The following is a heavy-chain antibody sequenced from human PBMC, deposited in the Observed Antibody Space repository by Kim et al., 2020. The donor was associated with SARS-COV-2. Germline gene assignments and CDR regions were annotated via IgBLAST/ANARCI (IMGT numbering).Heavy chain of an antibody. CDR2: LTPIDGAT. CDR3: ARDTTKWSFDY. Sequence: ASVKVSCKASGYTFTNYKVHWVRQAPVQGLEWMGILTPIDGATTYAQKFQGRVTLTRDTSTSTVYMELSSLGSGDTAVYYCARDTTKWSFDYWGQGTLVTVSS. J-gene: IGHJ4*02. D-gene: IGHD1-26*01. CDR1: GYTFTNYK. V-gene: IGHV1-46*01.